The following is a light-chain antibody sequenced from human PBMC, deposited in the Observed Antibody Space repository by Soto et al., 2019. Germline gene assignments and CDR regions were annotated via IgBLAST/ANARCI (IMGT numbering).Light chain of an antibody. J-gene: IGLJ1*01. CDR3: SSYTTSNNRQIV. V-gene: IGLV2-14*03. Sequence: QSVLTQPASVSGSPGQSITISCPGTSSDVVGYNYVSWYQHHPGRAPKLMIYDVSNRPSGVSNRFSGSKSGNTASLTISGLQPEDEADYYCSSYTTSNNRQIVLGTGTKVTVL. CDR1: SSDVVGYNY. CDR2: DVS.